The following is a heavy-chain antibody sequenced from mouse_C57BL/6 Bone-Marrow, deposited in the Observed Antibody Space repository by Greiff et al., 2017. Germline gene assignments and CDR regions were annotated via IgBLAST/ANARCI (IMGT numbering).Heavy chain of an antibody. CDR1: GFTFSSYA. V-gene: IGHV5-4*03. Sequence: EVMLVESGGGLVKPGGSLKLSCAASGFTFSSYAMSWVRQTPEKRLEWVATISDGGSYTYYPDNVKGRFTISRDNDKNNLYLQMSHLKSEGTAMYDCARAPDCYYLDYWGQGTTLTVSS. CDR2: ISDGGSYT. J-gene: IGHJ2*01. CDR3: ARAPDCYYLDY.